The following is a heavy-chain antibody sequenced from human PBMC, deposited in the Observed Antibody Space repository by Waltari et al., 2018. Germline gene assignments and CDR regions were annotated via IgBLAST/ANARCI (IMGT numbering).Heavy chain of an antibody. D-gene: IGHD5-12*01. V-gene: IGHV1-69*08. CDR3: ASPFDIVATYYYYGMDV. J-gene: IGHJ6*02. CDR2: IIPIFGTA. CDR1: GGTFSSYA. Sequence: QVQLVQSGAEVKKPGSSVKVSCKASGGTFSSYAISWVRQAPGQGLEWMGRIIPIFGTANYAQKFQVRVTITADKSTSTAYMELSSLRSEDTAVYYCASPFDIVATYYYYGMDVWGQGTTVTVSS.